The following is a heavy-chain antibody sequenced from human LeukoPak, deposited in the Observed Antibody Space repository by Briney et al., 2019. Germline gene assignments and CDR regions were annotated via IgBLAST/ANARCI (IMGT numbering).Heavy chain of an antibody. J-gene: IGHJ6*02. Sequence: GASVKVSCKASGYTFTSYGISWVRQAPGQGLEWMGWISAYNGNTNYAQKLQGRVTMTTDTSTSTAYMELRSLRSDDTAVYYCASGVIGAAMVAVYYYYGMDVWGQGTTVTVSS. D-gene: IGHD5-18*01. CDR3: ASGVIGAAMVAVYYYYGMDV. V-gene: IGHV1-18*01. CDR2: ISAYNGNT. CDR1: GYTFTSYG.